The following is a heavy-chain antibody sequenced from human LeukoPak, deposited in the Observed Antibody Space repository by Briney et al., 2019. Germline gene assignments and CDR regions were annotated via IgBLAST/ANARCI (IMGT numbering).Heavy chain of an antibody. V-gene: IGHV4-34*01. Sequence: SETLSLTCAVYGGSFSGYYWSWIRQPPGKGLEWIGEINHSGSTNYNPSLKSRVTISVDTSKNQFSLKLSSVTAADTAVYYCARNRGGYSSSPSSLDYWGQGTLVTVSS. CDR2: INHSGST. CDR3: ARNRGGYSSSPSSLDY. CDR1: GGSFSGYY. J-gene: IGHJ4*02. D-gene: IGHD6-6*01.